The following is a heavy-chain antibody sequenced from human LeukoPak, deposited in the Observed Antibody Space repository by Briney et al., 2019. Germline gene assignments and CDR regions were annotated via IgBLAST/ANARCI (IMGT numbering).Heavy chain of an antibody. CDR1: GFTFSSSA. V-gene: IGHV3-23*01. D-gene: IGHD4-11*01. CDR3: AKGDYSNYFDY. CDR2: ISGSGGST. J-gene: IGHJ4*02. Sequence: GGSLGLSCAASGFTFSSSAMSWVRQAPGKGLEWVSAISGSGGSTYYADSVKGRFTISRDNSKNTLYLQMNSLRAGDTAVYYCAKGDYSNYFDYWGQGTLVTVSS.